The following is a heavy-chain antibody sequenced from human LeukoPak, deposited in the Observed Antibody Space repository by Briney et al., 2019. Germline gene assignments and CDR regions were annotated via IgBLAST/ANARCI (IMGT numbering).Heavy chain of an antibody. D-gene: IGHD3-22*01. J-gene: IGHJ4*02. CDR1: GGSFSGYY. CDR3: ASSPRAPHFYDSSGTRGGY. CDR2: INHSGST. V-gene: IGHV4-34*01. Sequence: PSETLSLTCAVYGGSFSGYYWSWIRQTPGKGLEWIGEINHSGSTNYNPSLKSRVTISVDTSKNQFSLKLSSVTAADTAVYYCASSPRAPHFYDSSGTRGGYWGQGTLVTVSS.